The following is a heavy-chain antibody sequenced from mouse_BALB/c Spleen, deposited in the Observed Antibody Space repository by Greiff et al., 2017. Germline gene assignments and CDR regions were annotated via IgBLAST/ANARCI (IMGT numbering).Heavy chain of an antibody. D-gene: IGHD1-1*01. CDR3: TSYYGSSYYWYFDV. CDR1: GFTFSSYT. V-gene: IGHV5-6-4*01. Sequence: EVMLVESGGGLVKPGGSLKLSCAASGFTFSSYTMSWVRQTPEKRLEWVATISSGGSYTYYPDSVKGRFTISRDNAKNTLYLQMSSLKSEDTAMYYCTSYYGSSYYWYFDVWGAGTTVTVSS. CDR2: ISSGGSYT. J-gene: IGHJ1*01.